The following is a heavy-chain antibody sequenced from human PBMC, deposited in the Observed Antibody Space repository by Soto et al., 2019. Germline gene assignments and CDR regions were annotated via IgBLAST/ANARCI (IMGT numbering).Heavy chain of an antibody. CDR2: ISWNSGSI. D-gene: IGHD6-19*01. J-gene: IGHJ4*02. Sequence: EVQLVESGGGLVQPGRSLRLSCAASGFTFDDYAMHWVRQAPGKGLEWVSGISWNSGSIGYADSVKGRFTISRDNAKNPRYLQMNSLRAEDTALYYCAKEGWDSSGWRYFDYWGQGTLVTVSS. CDR3: AKEGWDSSGWRYFDY. V-gene: IGHV3-9*01. CDR1: GFTFDDYA.